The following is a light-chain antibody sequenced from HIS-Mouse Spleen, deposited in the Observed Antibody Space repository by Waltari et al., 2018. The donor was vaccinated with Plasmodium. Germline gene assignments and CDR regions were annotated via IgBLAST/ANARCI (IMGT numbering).Light chain of an antibody. CDR3: QQYNNWPFT. V-gene: IGKV3-15*01. CDR2: GAS. Sequence: IVMTQSPATLSVSPGARATLSCRAGQSVSSNLAWYQQKPGQAHRLLIYGASTRATGIPARFSGSGSGTEFTLTISSLQSEDFAVYYCQQYNNWPFTFGPGTKVDIK. J-gene: IGKJ3*01. CDR1: QSVSSN.